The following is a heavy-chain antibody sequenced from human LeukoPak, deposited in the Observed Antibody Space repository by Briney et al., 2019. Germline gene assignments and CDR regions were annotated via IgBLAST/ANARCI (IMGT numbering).Heavy chain of an antibody. CDR1: GFTFSTYS. V-gene: IGHV3-30*03. D-gene: IGHD1-26*01. CDR3: ARDRVGATDYFDY. J-gene: IGHJ4*02. Sequence: GGSLRLSCAASGFTFSTYSMNWVRQAPGKGLEWVAVISYDGSNKYYADSVKGRFTISRDNSKNTLYLQMNSLRAEDTAVYYCARDRVGATDYFDYWGQGTLVTVSS. CDR2: ISYDGSNK.